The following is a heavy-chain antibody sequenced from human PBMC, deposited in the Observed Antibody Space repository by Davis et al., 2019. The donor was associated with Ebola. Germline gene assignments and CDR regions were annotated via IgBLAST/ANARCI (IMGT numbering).Heavy chain of an antibody. Sequence: GGSLTLSCAASGFTVSSNYMSWVRQAPGKGLEWVSVIYTGGSTYYADSVKGRFTISRDNSKNTLYLQMNSLRAEDTAVYYCASDITLRGPFDPWGKGTLVTVSS. V-gene: IGHV3-66*01. CDR2: IYTGGST. J-gene: IGHJ5*02. CDR1: GFTVSSNY. CDR3: ASDITLRGPFDP. D-gene: IGHD3-10*01.